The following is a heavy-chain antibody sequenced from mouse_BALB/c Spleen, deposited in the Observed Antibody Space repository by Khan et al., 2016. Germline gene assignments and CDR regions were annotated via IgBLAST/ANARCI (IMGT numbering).Heavy chain of an antibody. D-gene: IGHD2-4*01. J-gene: IGHJ3*01. CDR1: GFTFSDYY. CDR3: AREGLRRGFAY. Sequence: EVELVESGGGLVKPEGSLKLSCAASGFTFSDYYMYWVRQTPEKRLEWVATISDGGSYTYYPDSVKGRFTISRDNAKNNLYLQMSSLKSEDTAMXYCAREGLRRGFAYWGQGTLVTVSA. CDR2: ISDGGSYT. V-gene: IGHV5-4*02.